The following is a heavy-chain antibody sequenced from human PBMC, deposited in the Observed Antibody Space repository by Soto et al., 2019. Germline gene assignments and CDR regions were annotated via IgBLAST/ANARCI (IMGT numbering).Heavy chain of an antibody. CDR2: INAGNGNT. D-gene: IGHD4-17*01. J-gene: IGHJ4*02. Sequence: GGSLRLSCAASGYTFTSYAMHWVRQAPGQRLEWMGWINAGNGNTKYSQKFQGGVTITRDTSASTAYMELSSLRSEDTAVYYCARSDGPLGDYWGQGTLVTVSS. V-gene: IGHV1-3*01. CDR3: ARSDGPLGDY. CDR1: GYTFTSYA.